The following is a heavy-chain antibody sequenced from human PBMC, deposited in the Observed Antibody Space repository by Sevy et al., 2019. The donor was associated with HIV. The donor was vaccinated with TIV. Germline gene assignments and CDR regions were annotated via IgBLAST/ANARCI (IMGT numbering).Heavy chain of an antibody. CDR3: ARTPDEGWLQFRDPGHFDY. CDR1: GFTFSSYA. J-gene: IGHJ4*02. V-gene: IGHV3-23*01. CDR2: ISGRGGST. D-gene: IGHD5-12*01. Sequence: GGSLRLSCAASGFTFSSYAMSWVRQAPGKGLEWVSAISGRGGSTYYADSGKGRFTISRDNSKNTLFLQMNSLRAEETAVYYCARTPDEGWLQFRDPGHFDYWGQGTLVTVSS.